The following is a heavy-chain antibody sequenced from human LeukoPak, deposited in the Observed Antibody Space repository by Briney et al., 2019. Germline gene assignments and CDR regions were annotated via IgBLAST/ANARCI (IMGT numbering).Heavy chain of an antibody. V-gene: IGHV1-46*01. CDR2: INPSGGST. D-gene: IGHD6-6*01. Sequence: ASVKVSCTASGYTFTSYYMHWVRQAPGQGLEWMGIINPSGGSTSYAQKFQGRVTMTRDTSTSTVYMELSSLRSEDTAVYYCARGDRPGSSSGAGFNWGQGTLVTVSS. CDR1: GYTFTSYY. J-gene: IGHJ4*02. CDR3: ARGDRPGSSSGAGFN.